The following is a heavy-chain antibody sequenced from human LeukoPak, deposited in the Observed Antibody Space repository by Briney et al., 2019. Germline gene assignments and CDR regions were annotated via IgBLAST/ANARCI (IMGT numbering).Heavy chain of an antibody. CDR2: ISSSGSTI. V-gene: IGHV3-48*03. J-gene: IGHJ3*02. CDR3: AKDLAMIVVVRWHDAFDI. Sequence: GGSLRLSCAASGFTFSSYEMNWVRQAPGKGLEWVSYISSSGSTIYYADSVKGRFTISRDNAKNSLFPQINSLRAEDTAVYYCAKDLAMIVVVRWHDAFDIWGQGTMVTVSS. CDR1: GFTFSSYE. D-gene: IGHD3-22*01.